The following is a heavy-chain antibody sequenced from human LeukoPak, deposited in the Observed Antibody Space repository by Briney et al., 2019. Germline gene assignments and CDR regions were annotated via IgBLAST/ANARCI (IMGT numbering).Heavy chain of an antibody. V-gene: IGHV1-18*01. D-gene: IGHD6-19*01. CDR3: ATGHIPSEIDY. Sequence: ASVKVSCKASGYTFTSYGISWVRQAPGQGLEWMGWISAYNGNTNYAQKLQGRVTMTEDTSTDTAYMELSSLRSEDTAVYYCATGHIPSEIDYWGQGTLVTVSS. CDR2: ISAYNGNT. J-gene: IGHJ4*02. CDR1: GYTFTSYG.